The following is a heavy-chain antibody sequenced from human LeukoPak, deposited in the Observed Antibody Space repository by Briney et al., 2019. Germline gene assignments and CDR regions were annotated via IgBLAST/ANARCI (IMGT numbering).Heavy chain of an antibody. D-gene: IGHD5-12*01. V-gene: IGHV3-66*01. J-gene: IGHJ4*02. Sequence: PGGSLRLSCAASEFSVGSNYMTWVRQAPGKGLDWVSLIYIGGSTYYADSVKGRFTISRDNSKNTLYLQMNSLRAEDTAVYYCAGGPSGYHNTGGQGTLVTVS. CDR2: IYIGGST. CDR1: EFSVGSNY. CDR3: AGGPSGYHNT.